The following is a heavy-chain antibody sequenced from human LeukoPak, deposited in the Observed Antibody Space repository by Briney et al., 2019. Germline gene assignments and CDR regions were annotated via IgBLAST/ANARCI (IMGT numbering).Heavy chain of an antibody. D-gene: IGHD1-14*01. Sequence: GGSLRLSCAASGFTFSSYAMSWVRQAPRKGLEWVSGISGSGGSTYYADSVKGRFTISRDNSKNTLYLQMNSLRAEDTAVYYCAKEGVTTPYYYYYYMDVWGKGTTVTVSS. CDR3: AKEGVTTPYYYYYYMDV. J-gene: IGHJ6*03. CDR1: GFTFSSYA. V-gene: IGHV3-23*01. CDR2: ISGSGGST.